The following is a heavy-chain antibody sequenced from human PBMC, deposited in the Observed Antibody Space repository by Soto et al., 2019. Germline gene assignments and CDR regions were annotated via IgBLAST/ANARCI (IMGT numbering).Heavy chain of an antibody. V-gene: IGHV3-30-3*01. Sequence: SLRLSCAASGFTFSSYAMHWVRQAPGKGLEWVAVISYDGSNKYYADSVKGRFTISRDNSKNTLYLQMNSLRAEDTAVYYCARESHVDIVARGGMDVWGQGTTVTVYS. J-gene: IGHJ6*02. CDR1: GFTFSSYA. CDR3: ARESHVDIVARGGMDV. D-gene: IGHD5-12*01. CDR2: ISYDGSNK.